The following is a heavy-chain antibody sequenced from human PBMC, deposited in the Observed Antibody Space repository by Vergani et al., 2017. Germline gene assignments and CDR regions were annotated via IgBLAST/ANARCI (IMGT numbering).Heavy chain of an antibody. CDR1: GGSISGVSYY. D-gene: IGHD3-10*01. CDR3: ARALMNYYGSGTANWFDP. J-gene: IGHJ5*02. Sequence: QVQLQESGPGLVKPSQSLSLTCTVSGGSISGVSYYLSWVRQPAGKGLEWIGRIYYSGRTDYNPSLESRVTISVDTSKNQFSLKLSSVTAADTAVYYCARALMNYYGSGTANWFDPWGQGTLVTVSS. V-gene: IGHV4-61*02. CDR2: IYYSGRT.